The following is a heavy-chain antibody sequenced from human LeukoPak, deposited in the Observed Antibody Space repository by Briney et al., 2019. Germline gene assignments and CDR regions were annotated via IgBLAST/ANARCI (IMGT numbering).Heavy chain of an antibody. CDR1: GFTFSSYS. J-gene: IGHJ4*02. CDR3: ARDLPPGSSGWYLGY. D-gene: IGHD6-19*01. V-gene: IGHV3-48*02. CDR2: ISSSSSTI. Sequence: GGSPRLSCAASGFTFSSYSMNWVRQAPGKGLEWVSYISSSSSTIYYADSVKGRFTISRDNAKNSLYLQMNSLRDEDTAVYYCARDLPPGSSGWYLGYWGQGTLVTVSS.